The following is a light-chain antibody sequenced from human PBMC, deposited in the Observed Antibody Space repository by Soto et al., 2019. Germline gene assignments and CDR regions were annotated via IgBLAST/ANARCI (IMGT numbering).Light chain of an antibody. V-gene: IGLV2-8*01. CDR3: SSYAGSSHV. CDR1: SSDVGGYNY. Sequence: QSALTQPPSASGSPGQSVAISCTGTSSDVGGYNYVSWYQQHPGKAPKLMIYEVNKRPSGVPDRFAGSKSGNTAYLTVSGLQAEDEADYYCSSYAGSSHVFGTGTKLTVL. J-gene: IGLJ1*01. CDR2: EVN.